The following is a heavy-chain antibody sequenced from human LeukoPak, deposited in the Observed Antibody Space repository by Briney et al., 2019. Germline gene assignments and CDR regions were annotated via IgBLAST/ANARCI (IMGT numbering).Heavy chain of an antibody. D-gene: IGHD3-16*01. V-gene: IGHV3-23*01. J-gene: IGHJ3*01. Sequence: GGSLRLSCAASGFTFNKFAISWGRQAPGKGLEVVSTIADAGTYYADSVKGRFTISRDNSKNMLYLQLNSLRAGDTAMYYCAKNLGPFDVRGQGTMVTVSS. CDR2: IADAGT. CDR1: GFTFNKFA. CDR3: AKNLGPFDV.